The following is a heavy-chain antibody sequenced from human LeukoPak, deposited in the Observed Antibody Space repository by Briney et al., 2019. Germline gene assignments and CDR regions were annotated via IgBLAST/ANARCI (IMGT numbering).Heavy chain of an antibody. Sequence: PSETLSLTCIVAGGSLSGHYWGWIRPPPGKGLELVGHIYYTGTTFYNPSLNSRVTITLDTSRNQFSLMLTSVNAADTAVYYCARFSRGWSTASCDFTNWRQGALVTVSS. D-gene: IGHD3-3*01. J-gene: IGHJ4*02. CDR1: GGSLSGHY. CDR3: ARFSRGWSTASCDFTN. CDR2: IYYTGTT. V-gene: IGHV4-59*11.